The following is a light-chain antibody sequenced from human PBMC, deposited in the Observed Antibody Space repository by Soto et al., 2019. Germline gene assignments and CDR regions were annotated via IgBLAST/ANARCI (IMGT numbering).Light chain of an antibody. CDR1: QSITNW. CDR3: QQYQSFSIT. Sequence: DIQMTQSPSTLSASVGDRVTITCRASQSITNWLAWYQEKPGKAPKLLISSASSLENGVPSRFSGSGAGTEFSLTISGLQTDDFATYYCQQYQSFSITFGQGTRLEI. V-gene: IGKV1-5*01. J-gene: IGKJ5*01. CDR2: SAS.